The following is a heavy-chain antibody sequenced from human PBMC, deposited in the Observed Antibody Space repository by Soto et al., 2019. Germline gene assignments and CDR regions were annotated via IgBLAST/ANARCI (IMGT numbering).Heavy chain of an antibody. Sequence: ASVTVSCQTSGYTFTSYGIIWVRQAPGQGLEWMGWISAYNGNTNYAQKLQGRVTMTTDTSTSTAYMELRSLRSDDTAVYYCARGDCSSTSCYLDYYYYMDVWGKGTTVTVSS. J-gene: IGHJ6*03. D-gene: IGHD2-2*01. CDR3: ARGDCSSTSCYLDYYYYMDV. CDR1: GYTFTSYG. V-gene: IGHV1-18*01. CDR2: ISAYNGNT.